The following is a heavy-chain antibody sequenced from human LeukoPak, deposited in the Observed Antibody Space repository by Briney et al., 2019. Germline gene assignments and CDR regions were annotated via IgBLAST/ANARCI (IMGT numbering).Heavy chain of an antibody. CDR2: ISGGSSGST. J-gene: IGHJ4*02. CDR1: GFTFSDYA. CDR3: AIRKSGNAIDY. V-gene: IGHV3-23*01. Sequence: GGSLRLSCAASGFTFSDYAMSWVCQAPGKGLEWLSVISGGSSGSTYYADSVTGRFTVSRDNSKSTVDLQMNNLRAEDTAVYYCAIRKSGNAIDYWGQGTLVTVSS. D-gene: IGHD5-12*01.